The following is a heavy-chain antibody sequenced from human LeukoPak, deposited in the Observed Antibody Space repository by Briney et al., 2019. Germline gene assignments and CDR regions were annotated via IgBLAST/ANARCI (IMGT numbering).Heavy chain of an antibody. CDR3: ARGLSAYCSGGSCRGLGY. Sequence: PSETLSLTCAVYGWSFSGYYWSWIRQPPGKGLEWIGEINHSGSTNYNPSLKSRVTISVDTSKNQFSLKLSSVTAADTAVYYCARGLSAYCSGGSCRGLGYWGQGTLVTVSS. J-gene: IGHJ4*02. CDR1: GWSFSGYY. D-gene: IGHD2-15*01. CDR2: INHSGST. V-gene: IGHV4-34*01.